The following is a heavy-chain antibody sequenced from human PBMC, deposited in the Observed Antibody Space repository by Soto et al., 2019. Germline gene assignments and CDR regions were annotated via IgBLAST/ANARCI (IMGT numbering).Heavy chain of an antibody. CDR1: GGSISSSSYY. J-gene: IGHJ6*02. CDR2: IYYSGST. D-gene: IGHD5-18*01. Sequence: PSETLSLTCTVSGGSISSSSYYWGWIRQPPGKGLEWIGSIYYSGSTYYNPSLKSRVTISVDTSKNQFSLKLSSVTAADTAVYYCARQHVDTDMVCYGMDVWGQGTTVTVS. V-gene: IGHV4-39*01. CDR3: ARQHVDTDMVCYGMDV.